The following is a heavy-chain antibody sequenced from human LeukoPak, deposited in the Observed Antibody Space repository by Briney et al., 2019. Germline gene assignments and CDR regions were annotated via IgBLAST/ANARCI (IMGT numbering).Heavy chain of an antibody. CDR3: AKSFWGVEYYFDY. D-gene: IGHD3-16*01. Sequence: GGSLRLSCAASGFTFSSYAMSWVRQAPGKGLEWVLAISGSGGSTYYADSVKGRFTISRDNSKNTLYLQMNSLRAEDTAVYYCAKSFWGVEYYFDYWGQGTLVTVSS. CDR1: GFTFSSYA. J-gene: IGHJ4*02. V-gene: IGHV3-23*01. CDR2: ISGSGGST.